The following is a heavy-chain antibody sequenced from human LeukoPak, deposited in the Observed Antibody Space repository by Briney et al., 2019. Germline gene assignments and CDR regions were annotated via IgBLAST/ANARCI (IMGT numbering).Heavy chain of an antibody. V-gene: IGHV4-59*08. CDR2: IYYSGST. Sequence: SETLSLTCTVSGGSISSYYWSWIRQPPGKGLEWIGYIYYSGSTNYNPSLKSRVTISADTSKNQFSLKLSSVTAADTAVYYCARWATVTTSAFWFDPWGQGTLVTVSS. J-gene: IGHJ5*02. D-gene: IGHD4-17*01. CDR3: ARWATVTTSAFWFDP. CDR1: GGSISSYY.